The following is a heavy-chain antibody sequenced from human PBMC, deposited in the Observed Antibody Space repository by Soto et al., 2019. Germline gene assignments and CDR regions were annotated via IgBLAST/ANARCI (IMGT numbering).Heavy chain of an antibody. J-gene: IGHJ4*02. D-gene: IGHD6-13*01. CDR3: TTGDSSTWYGHYYFDY. CDR2: IQTNTDAGTT. V-gene: IGHV3-15*01. Sequence: EVQLVESGGGLVKPGGSLRLSCAASGFTFAHAWMTWVRQAPGKGLEWVGRIQTNTDAGTTDYAAPVKGRFSISRDDSKNTLFRQMNSLKPEDSAVYYCTTGDSSTWYGHYYFDYWGQGTVVSVSS. CDR1: GFTFAHAW.